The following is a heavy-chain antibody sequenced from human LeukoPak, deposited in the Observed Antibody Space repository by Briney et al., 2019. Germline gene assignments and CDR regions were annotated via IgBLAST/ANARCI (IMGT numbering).Heavy chain of an antibody. CDR2: IYYSGST. D-gene: IGHD3-22*01. CDR1: GGSISSHY. J-gene: IGHJ5*02. Sequence: PSETLSLTCTVSGGSISSHYWSWIRQPPGKGLEWIGYIYYSGSTNYNPSLKSRVTISVDTSKNQFSLKLSSVTAADTAVYYCARVVLLRDSSGYYLDRDSWFDPWGQGTLVTVSS. CDR3: ARVVLLRDSSGYYLDRDSWFDP. V-gene: IGHV4-59*11.